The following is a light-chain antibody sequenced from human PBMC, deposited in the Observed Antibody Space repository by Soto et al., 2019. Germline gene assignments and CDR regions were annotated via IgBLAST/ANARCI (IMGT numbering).Light chain of an antibody. CDR1: QSVTIY. V-gene: IGKV3-11*01. Sequence: EVVLTQSPATLSLSPGERATLSCRASQSVTIYLAWYQKKPGQAPRLLIYDASNRAPGIPARFSGSGSGTDFTLTISSLEPEDFAVDYCQQRSNWPPWTFGQGTKVEIK. J-gene: IGKJ1*01. CDR2: DAS. CDR3: QQRSNWPPWT.